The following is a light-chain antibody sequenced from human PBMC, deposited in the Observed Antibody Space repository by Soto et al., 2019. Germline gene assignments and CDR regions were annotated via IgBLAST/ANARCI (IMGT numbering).Light chain of an antibody. V-gene: IGLV1-40*01. J-gene: IGLJ1*01. Sequence: QSVLTQPPSVSGAPGQRVAFSCIGSSSNIGAGYDVHWYKQVPGSPPKRIIYGNSNRPSGVPDRFSGSKSGTSASLAITGVQAEDEADYYRQSYHSSSYVFGSGTKLTVL. CDR3: QSYHSSSYV. CDR1: SSNIGAGYD. CDR2: GNS.